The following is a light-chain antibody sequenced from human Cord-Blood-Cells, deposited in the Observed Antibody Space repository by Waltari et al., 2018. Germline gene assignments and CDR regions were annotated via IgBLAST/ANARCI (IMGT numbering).Light chain of an antibody. V-gene: IGLV2-14*01. CDR3: SSYTSSSTWV. CDR1: SSEVGGYNY. CDR2: DVS. Sequence: QSALTQPAAVSGPPGQSIPISCPGTSSEVGGYNYVSWYQQHPGKAPKLMIYDVSKRPSGVSNRFSGSKSGNTASLTISGLQAEDEADYYCSSYTSSSTWVFGGGTKLTVL. J-gene: IGLJ3*02.